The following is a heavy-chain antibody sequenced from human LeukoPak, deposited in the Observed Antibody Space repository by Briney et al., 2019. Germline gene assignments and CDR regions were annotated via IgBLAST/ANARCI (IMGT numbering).Heavy chain of an antibody. J-gene: IGHJ4*02. D-gene: IGHD5-12*01. CDR1: GYTFSDYY. V-gene: IGHV1-2*06. CDR2: INPDSGGT. Sequence: ASVKVSCKASGYTFSDYYIHWVRQAPGQGLEWMGRINPDSGGTNYAQKFQGRVTMTRDTSISTAYMGLSRLRSDDTAVYYCASGYEDYWGQGTLITATS. CDR3: ASGYEDY.